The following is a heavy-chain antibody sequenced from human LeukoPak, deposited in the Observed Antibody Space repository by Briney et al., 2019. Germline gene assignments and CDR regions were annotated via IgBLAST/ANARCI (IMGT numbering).Heavy chain of an antibody. V-gene: IGHV4-61*01. CDR3: ARGGWFFDY. Sequence: SETLSLTCTVSGGSISSSSYYWSWIRQPPGKGLEWIGYIYYSGSTNYNPSLKSRVTISVDTSNNQFSLKLSSVTAADTAVYYCARGGWFFDYWGQGTLVTVSS. CDR1: GGSISSSSYY. CDR2: IYYSGST. J-gene: IGHJ4*02. D-gene: IGHD6-19*01.